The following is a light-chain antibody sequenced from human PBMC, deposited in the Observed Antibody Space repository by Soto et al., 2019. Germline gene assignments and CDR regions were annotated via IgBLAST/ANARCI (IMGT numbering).Light chain of an antibody. CDR2: EVS. CDR1: SSDVGDYNY. J-gene: IGLJ3*02. Sequence: QSVLTQPASVSGSPGQSITISCTGTSSDVGDYNYVSWYQHHPGKAPKLMIYEVSNRPSGVSNRFSGSKSGTTASLTISGLQAEDKADYYCNSYTSSSTLVFGGGTKVTVL. V-gene: IGLV2-14*01. CDR3: NSYTSSSTLV.